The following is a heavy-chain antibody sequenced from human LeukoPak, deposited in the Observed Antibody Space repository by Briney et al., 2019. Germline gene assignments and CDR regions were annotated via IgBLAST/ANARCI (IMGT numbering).Heavy chain of an antibody. CDR3: ARDPGYSSTGVDAFDI. D-gene: IGHD6-13*01. Sequence: GGSLRLSCTASGFAFSIYEMDWVRQAPGKGLEWVTYVCSSGSYIQYAESVKGRCTISRDNAEKSLFLQMNSLRDEDTAVYYCARDPGYSSTGVDAFDIWGRGTMVTVSS. CDR2: VCSSGSYI. J-gene: IGHJ3*02. CDR1: GFAFSIYE. V-gene: IGHV3-48*03.